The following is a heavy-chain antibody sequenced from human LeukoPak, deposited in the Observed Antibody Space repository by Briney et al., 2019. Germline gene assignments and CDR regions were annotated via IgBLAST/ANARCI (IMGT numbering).Heavy chain of an antibody. CDR2: IGTGGHT. J-gene: IGHJ3*01. D-gene: IGHD5-24*01. CDR3: TRGGLEAPCDV. Sequence: GGSLRLSCSASGFTFSNYDMHWVRQEKGKGLEWVSSIGTGGHTYYAPSVKGRVTISRENDKNSLYLQMNSLGAGDTAIYYCTRGGLEAPCDVWGQGTMVAVSS. V-gene: IGHV3-13*01. CDR1: GFTFSNYD.